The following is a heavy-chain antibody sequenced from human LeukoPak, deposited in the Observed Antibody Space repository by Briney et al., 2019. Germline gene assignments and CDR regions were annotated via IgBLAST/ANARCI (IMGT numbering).Heavy chain of an antibody. CDR3: ARALGMAVAGSAGY. CDR1: GYTLTGYN. J-gene: IGHJ4*02. Sequence: GASVKVSCKASGYTLTGYNIHWVRQAPGQGLEWMGWIKPNTGGTTFAQKLQGRVTMTRDTSISTAYMELSSLRSDDTAVYYCARALGMAVAGSAGYWGQGTLVTVSS. CDR2: IKPNTGGT. V-gene: IGHV1-2*02. D-gene: IGHD6-19*01.